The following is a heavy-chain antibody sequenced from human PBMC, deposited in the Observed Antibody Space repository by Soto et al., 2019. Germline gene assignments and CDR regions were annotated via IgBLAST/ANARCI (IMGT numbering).Heavy chain of an antibody. J-gene: IGHJ6*02. CDR1: GFSLSTSGMC. CDR2: IDWDDDK. D-gene: IGHD3-10*01. CDR3: ARILWFGELSVYYGMDV. Sequence: GRTLVNPTQTLTLTCTFSGFSLSTSGMCVSWIRQPPGKALEWLALIDWDDDKYYSTSLKTRLTISKDTSKNQVVLTMTNMDPVDTATYYCARILWFGELSVYYGMDVWGQGTTVTVSS. V-gene: IGHV2-70*01.